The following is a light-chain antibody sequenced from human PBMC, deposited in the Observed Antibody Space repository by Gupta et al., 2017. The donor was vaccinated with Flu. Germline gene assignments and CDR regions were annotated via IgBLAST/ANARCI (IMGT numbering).Light chain of an antibody. Sequence: EIVLTQSPATLSLSPGERATLSCRASQSVSSYLAWYQQKPGQAPRLLIYDASNRATGTPARFSGSGSGTDFTLTISSLEPEDFAVYYCQQRSDWPRITVGQGTRLEIK. CDR1: QSVSSY. J-gene: IGKJ5*01. V-gene: IGKV3-11*01. CDR3: QQRSDWPRIT. CDR2: DAS.